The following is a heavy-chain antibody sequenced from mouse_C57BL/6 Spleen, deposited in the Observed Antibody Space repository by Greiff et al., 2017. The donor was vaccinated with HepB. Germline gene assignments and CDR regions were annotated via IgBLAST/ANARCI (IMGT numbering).Heavy chain of an antibody. D-gene: IGHD2-2*01. CDR3: ARRGVYGYEDAYFDY. CDR1: GYTFTDHT. J-gene: IGHJ2*01. Sequence: QVQLQQSDAELVKPGASVKISCKVSGYTFTDHTIHWMKQRPEQGLEWIGYIYPRDGSTKYNEKFKGKATLTADKSSSTAYMQLNSLTSEDSAVYFCARRGVYGYEDAYFDYWGQGTTLTVSS. V-gene: IGHV1-78*01. CDR2: IYPRDGST.